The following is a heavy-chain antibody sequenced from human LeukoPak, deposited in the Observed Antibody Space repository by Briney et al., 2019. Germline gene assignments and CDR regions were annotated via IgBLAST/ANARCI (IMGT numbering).Heavy chain of an antibody. CDR3: ASQNYDFWSGYRPVEYYYYYMDV. Sequence: ASVKVSCKASGGTFSSYAISWVRQAPGQGLEWMGRIIPIFGTANYAQKYQGRVTITTDESTSTAYMELSSLRSEDTAVYYCASQNYDFWSGYRPVEYYYYYMDVWGKGTTVTVSS. V-gene: IGHV1-69*05. J-gene: IGHJ6*03. D-gene: IGHD3-3*01. CDR2: IIPIFGTA. CDR1: GGTFSSYA.